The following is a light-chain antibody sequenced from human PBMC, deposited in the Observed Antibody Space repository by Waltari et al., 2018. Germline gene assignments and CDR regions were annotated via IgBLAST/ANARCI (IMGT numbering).Light chain of an antibody. CDR3: QQYYTTPPT. Sequence: DIVMTQSPDSLAGSLGERATINCKSSQSVLYSSNNKTYLAWYQQKPGQPPKLLIYWASTRESGVPDRFSGSGSGTDFTLTISSLLAEDVALYYCQQYYTTPPTFGPGTKVDIK. CDR2: WAS. J-gene: IGKJ3*01. V-gene: IGKV4-1*01. CDR1: QSVLYSSNNKTY.